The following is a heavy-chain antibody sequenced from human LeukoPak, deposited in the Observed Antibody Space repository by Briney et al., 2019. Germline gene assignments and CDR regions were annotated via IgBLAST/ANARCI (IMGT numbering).Heavy chain of an antibody. V-gene: IGHV3-21*01. D-gene: IGHD3-16*01. CDR2: ISMSSTYI. J-gene: IGHJ4*02. CDR3: ARDLGYFFDY. Sequence: GGSLRLSCAASGFTFSSYSMNCVRQAPGKGLEWVSSISMSSTYIYYADSVKGRFTISRDNAKNSLYLQMNSLRAEDTAVYYCARDLGYFFDYWGQGTPVTVSS. CDR1: GFTFSSYS.